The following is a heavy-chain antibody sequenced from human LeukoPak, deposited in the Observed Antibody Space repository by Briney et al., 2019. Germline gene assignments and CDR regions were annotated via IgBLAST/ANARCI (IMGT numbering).Heavy chain of an antibody. J-gene: IGHJ4*02. Sequence: NTSETLSLTCAVYGGSFSGYYWSWICQPPGKGLEWIGEINHSGSTNYNPSLKSRVTISVDTSKNQFSLKLSSVTAADTAVYYCARGQVVDHAKWLVLSPYFDYWGQGTLVTVSS. D-gene: IGHD6-19*01. V-gene: IGHV4-34*01. CDR2: INHSGST. CDR3: ARGQVVDHAKWLVLSPYFDY. CDR1: GGSFSGYY.